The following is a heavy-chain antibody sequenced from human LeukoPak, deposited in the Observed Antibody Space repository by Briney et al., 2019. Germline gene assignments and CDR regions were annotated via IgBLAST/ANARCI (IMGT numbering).Heavy chain of an antibody. CDR2: INPNSGGT. V-gene: IGHV1-2*06. CDR1: GYTFTGCY. Sequence: GASVKVSCKASGYTFTGCYMHWVRQAPGQGLEWMGRINPNSGGTNYAQKFQGRVTMTRDTSISTAYMELSRLRSDDTAVYYCARAYNGCSSSSPKGYWGQGTLVTVSS. D-gene: IGHD6-6*01. J-gene: IGHJ4*02. CDR3: ARAYNGCSSSSPKGY.